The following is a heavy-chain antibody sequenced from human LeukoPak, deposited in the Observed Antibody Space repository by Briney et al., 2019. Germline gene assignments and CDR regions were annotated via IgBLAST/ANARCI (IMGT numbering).Heavy chain of an antibody. CDR2: INPNSGGT. J-gene: IGHJ4*02. V-gene: IGHV1-2*04. CDR1: GGTFSSYA. CDR3: ARARGYGSGTYSDY. D-gene: IGHD3-10*01. Sequence: ASVKVSCKASGGTFSSYAISWVRQAPGQGLEWMGCINPNSGGTNYAQKFQGWVTMTRDTSISTAYMELIRLKSDDTAVYYCARARGYGSGTYSDYWGQGTPVTVSS.